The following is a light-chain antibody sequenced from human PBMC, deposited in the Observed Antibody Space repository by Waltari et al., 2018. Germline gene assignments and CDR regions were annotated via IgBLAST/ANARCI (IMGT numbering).Light chain of an antibody. CDR2: EES. CDR3: GTWDSSLSGAV. CDR1: SSNIGNNY. J-gene: IGLJ7*01. V-gene: IGLV1-51*02. Sequence: QSVLMQPLSVSAAPGQRVTISCSGGSSNIGNNYVSWYRQFPGTAPNLLLDEESERPAGIPCRFSGSKSGTSATLDITGLQAGDEADYYCGTWDSSLSGAVFGGGTHLTVL.